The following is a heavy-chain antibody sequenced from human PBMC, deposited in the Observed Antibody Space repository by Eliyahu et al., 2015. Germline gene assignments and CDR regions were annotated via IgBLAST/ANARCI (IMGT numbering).Heavy chain of an antibody. CDR3: ARRQGRLLRREGYYYMDV. CDR1: GGSIXSSNW. Sequence: QVQLQESGPGLVKPSGTLSLTCXVXGGSIXSSNWXSWVRQPPGKGLEWVGEIYHSGSTNYNPSXXSRVTISVDKSKNQFSLKLSSVTAADTAVYYCARRQGRLLRREGYYYMDVWXKGTTVTVSS. J-gene: IGHJ6*03. D-gene: IGHD2-2*01. CDR2: IYHSGST. V-gene: IGHV4-4*02.